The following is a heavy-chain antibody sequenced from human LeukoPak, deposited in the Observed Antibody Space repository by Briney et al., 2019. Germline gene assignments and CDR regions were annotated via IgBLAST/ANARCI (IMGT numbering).Heavy chain of an antibody. V-gene: IGHV1-2*02. CDR3: ARASYDSSDFEYFQH. D-gene: IGHD3-22*01. J-gene: IGHJ1*01. Sequence: ASVTVSCKASGYTFTGYYMHWVRQAPGQGVEGMGWINPNSGGKNSAQKFQGRVTMTSDTSITTAYMELSRLRSDDTALFYCARASYDSSDFEYFQHWGQGTLVTVSS. CDR1: GYTFTGYY. CDR2: INPNSGGK.